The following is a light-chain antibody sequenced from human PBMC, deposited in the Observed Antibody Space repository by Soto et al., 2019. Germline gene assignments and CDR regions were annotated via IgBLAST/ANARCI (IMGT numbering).Light chain of an antibody. CDR1: SSDVGGYNY. Sequence: QSALTQPASVPGSPGQSITISCTGTSSDVGGYNYVSWYQQHPGKAPKLMIYDVSNRPSGVSNRFSGSKSGNTASLTISGLQAEDGADYYCSSYTSSSTYVFGTGTKVTVL. V-gene: IGLV2-14*01. J-gene: IGLJ1*01. CDR3: SSYTSSSTYV. CDR2: DVS.